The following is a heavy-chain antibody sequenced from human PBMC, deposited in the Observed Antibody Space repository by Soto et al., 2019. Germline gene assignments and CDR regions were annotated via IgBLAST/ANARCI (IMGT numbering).Heavy chain of an antibody. V-gene: IGHV4-4*02. CDR1: GVSLTSGNW. Sequence: SETLSLTCAVSGVSLTSGNWRAWVRQSPQRGLEYIGEIFHDGTANYYPSFERRVAMSVDTSRNQFSLQLASVTAADTAVYFCARLVYDTRLNYMYFDFWGPGTLVTVSS. CDR3: ARLVYDTRLNYMYFDF. D-gene: IGHD3-10*01. CDR2: IFHDGTA. J-gene: IGHJ4*02.